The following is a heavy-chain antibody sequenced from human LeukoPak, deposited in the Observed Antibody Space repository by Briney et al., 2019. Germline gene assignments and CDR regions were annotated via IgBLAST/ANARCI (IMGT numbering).Heavy chain of an antibody. D-gene: IGHD4-11*01. V-gene: IGHV3-15*01. CDR1: GLTFTNDW. CDR3: ATDPGNYETF. J-gene: IGHJ4*02. Sequence: GGSLRLSCAASGLTFTNDWMSWVRQAPGKGLEWVGRIKSKTAGGTVDHAPPVKRRFTISRDDSRNTLSLEMNFLKPEDTAVYYCATDPGNYETFWGQGTLVSVSS. CDR2: IKSKTAGGTV.